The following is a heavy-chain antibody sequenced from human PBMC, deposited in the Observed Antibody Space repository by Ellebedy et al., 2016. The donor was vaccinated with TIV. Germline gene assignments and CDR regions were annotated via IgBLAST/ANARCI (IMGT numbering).Heavy chain of an antibody. J-gene: IGHJ4*02. Sequence: PGGSLRLSCAASGFTVSGNYMSWVRQAPGKGLEWVSIIYSGGGTYYADSVKGRFTISRDNSKNTLYLQMNSLRAEDTAVYYCASRPNGDFHFLDYWGQGTLVTVSS. CDR3: ASRPNGDFHFLDY. CDR2: IYSGGGT. D-gene: IGHD4-17*01. CDR1: GFTVSGNY. V-gene: IGHV3-66*01.